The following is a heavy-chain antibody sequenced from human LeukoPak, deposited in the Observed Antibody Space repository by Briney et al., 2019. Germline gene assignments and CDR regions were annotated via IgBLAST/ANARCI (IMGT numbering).Heavy chain of an antibody. V-gene: IGHV4-61*02. J-gene: IGHJ5*02. CDR2: IYTRGST. CDR3: ARDYCGGDCYLDNWFDT. Sequence: SETLSLTCTVSGGSISSGSYYWRWHRQPAGKGREWIGCIYTRGSTNYHPSLKSRVTISVDPSTNQSSLKLSSLTAADTAVYYCARDYCGGDCYLDNWFDTWGQGTLVTVS. D-gene: IGHD2-21*01. CDR1: GGSISSGSYY.